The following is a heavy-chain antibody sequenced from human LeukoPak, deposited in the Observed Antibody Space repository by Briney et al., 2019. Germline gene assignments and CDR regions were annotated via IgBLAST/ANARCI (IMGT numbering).Heavy chain of an antibody. Sequence: GSSVKVSCKASGGTFSSYAINWVRQATGQGLEWMGWMNPNSGNTGYAQKFQGRVTMTRNTSISTAYVELSSLRSEDTAVYYCARGWSQGGDYWGQGTLVTVSS. CDR1: GGTFSSYA. J-gene: IGHJ4*02. V-gene: IGHV1-8*02. CDR2: MNPNSGNT. D-gene: IGHD1-1*01. CDR3: ARGWSQGGDY.